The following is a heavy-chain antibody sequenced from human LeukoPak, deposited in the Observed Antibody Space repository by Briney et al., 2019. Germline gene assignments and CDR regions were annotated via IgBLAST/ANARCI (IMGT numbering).Heavy chain of an antibody. D-gene: IGHD4-23*01. CDR1: GGSISSYY. J-gene: IGHJ4*02. V-gene: IGHV4-59*01. Sequence: SETLSLTCTVSGGSISSYYWSWIRQPPGKGLEWIGYIYYSGSTNYNPSLKSRVTISVDTSKNQFSLKLSSVTAADTAVYYCARVGTVAIYFDYWGQGTLVTVSS. CDR3: ARVGTVAIYFDY. CDR2: IYYSGST.